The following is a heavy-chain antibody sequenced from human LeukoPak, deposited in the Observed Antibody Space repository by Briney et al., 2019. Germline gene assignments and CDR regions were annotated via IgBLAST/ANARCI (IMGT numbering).Heavy chain of an antibody. CDR2: IYYSGST. CDR1: GGSISSSSYY. J-gene: IGHJ4*02. D-gene: IGHD6-19*01. V-gene: IGHV4-39*07. CDR3: ARGRGQWLAPWL. Sequence: KPSETLSLTCTVSGGSISSSSYYWGWIRQPPGKGLEWIGSIYYSGSTYYNPSLKSRVTISVDTSKNQFSLKLSSVTAADTAVYYCARGRGQWLAPWLWGQGTLVTVSS.